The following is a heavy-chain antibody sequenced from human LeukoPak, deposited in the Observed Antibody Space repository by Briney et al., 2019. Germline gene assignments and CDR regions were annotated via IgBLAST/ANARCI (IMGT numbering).Heavy chain of an antibody. V-gene: IGHV4-39*01. CDR1: CGSISSSSYY. Sequence: SETLSLTCTVSCGSISSSSYYWGWIRQPPGKGLEWIGSIYYSGSTYYNPSLKSRVTISVDTSKNQFSLKLSSLTAADTAVYYCATASRITMIVVVTEFDYWGQGTLVTVSS. CDR3: ATASRITMIVVVTEFDY. J-gene: IGHJ4*02. CDR2: IYYSGST. D-gene: IGHD3-22*01.